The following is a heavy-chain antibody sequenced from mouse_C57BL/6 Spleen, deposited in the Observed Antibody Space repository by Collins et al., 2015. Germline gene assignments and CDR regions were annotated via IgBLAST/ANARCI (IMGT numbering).Heavy chain of an antibody. CDR2: INPSNGGT. CDR1: GYTFTSYW. V-gene: IGHV1-53*01. D-gene: IGHD2-3*01. CDR3: ARSPLYDGYYVPYAMDY. Sequence: QVQLQQPGTELVKPGASVKLSCKASGYTFTSYWMHWVKRRPGQGLEWIGNINPSNGGTNYNEKFKSKATLTVDKSSSTAYMQLSSLTSEDSAVYYCARSPLYDGYYVPYAMDYWGQGTSVTVSS. J-gene: IGHJ4*01.